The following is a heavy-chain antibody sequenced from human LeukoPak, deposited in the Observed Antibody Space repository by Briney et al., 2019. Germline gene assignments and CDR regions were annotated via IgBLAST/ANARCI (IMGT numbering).Heavy chain of an antibody. J-gene: IGHJ4*02. CDR3: ARKIYPYCSGGSCYRYYFDY. D-gene: IGHD2-15*01. CDR2: IYYSGST. CDR1: GGSISSSSYY. V-gene: IGHV4-39*01. Sequence: PSETLSLTCTVSGGSISSSSYYWGWIRQPPGKGLEWLGSIYYSGSTYYNPSLKSRVTISVDTSKNQFSLKLSSVTAADTAVYYCARKIYPYCSGGSCYRYYFDYWGQGTLVTVSS.